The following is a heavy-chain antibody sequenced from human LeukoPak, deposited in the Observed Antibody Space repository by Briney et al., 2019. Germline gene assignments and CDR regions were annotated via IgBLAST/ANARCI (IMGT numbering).Heavy chain of an antibody. CDR3: AKGLAHFDY. CDR2: ISGSGGST. CDR1: GFTFSNYA. J-gene: IGHJ4*02. V-gene: IGHV3-23*01. D-gene: IGHD6-19*01. Sequence: GGSLRLSCAASGFTFSNYAMSWVRQAPGKGLEWASAISGSGGSTYYADSVKGRFTISRDNSKSTLYLQMNSLRAEDTAVYYCAKGLAHFDYWGQGTLVTVSS.